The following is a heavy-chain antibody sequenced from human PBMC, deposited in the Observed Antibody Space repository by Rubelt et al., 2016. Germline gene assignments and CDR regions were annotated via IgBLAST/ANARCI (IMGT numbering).Heavy chain of an antibody. CDR3: ARVSNSYGSNPHPYFDY. J-gene: IGHJ4*02. V-gene: IGHV4-38-2*02. CDR2: IYHSGST. CDR1: GYSISTGYY. D-gene: IGHD5-18*01. Sequence: QVQLQESGPGLVKPSETLSLTCTVSGYSISTGYYWGWIRQHPGKGLEWIGSIYHSGSTYYIPSLTSRVTISVDASKKQFSLNPSSGTAADTAMYYCARVSNSYGSNPHPYFDYWGQGTLVTVSS.